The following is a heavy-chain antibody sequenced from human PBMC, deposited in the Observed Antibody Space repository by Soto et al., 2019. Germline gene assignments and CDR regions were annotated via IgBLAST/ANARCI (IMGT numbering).Heavy chain of an antibody. CDR1: GGSFSGYY. V-gene: IGHV4-34*01. J-gene: IGHJ4*02. CDR3: ARGYDSSGYYYFFDY. Sequence: SETLSLTCAVYGGSFSGYYWSWIRQPPGKGLEWIGEINHSGSTNYNPSLKSRVTISVDTSKNQFSLKLSSVTAADKAVYYCARGYDSSGYYYFFDYWGQGTLVTVSS. CDR2: INHSGST. D-gene: IGHD3-22*01.